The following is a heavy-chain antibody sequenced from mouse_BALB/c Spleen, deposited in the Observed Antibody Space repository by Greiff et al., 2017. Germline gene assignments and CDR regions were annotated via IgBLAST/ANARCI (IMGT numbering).Heavy chain of an antibody. D-gene: IGHD1-1*01. V-gene: IGHV1-77*01. Sequence: VQVVESGPELVKPGASVKMSCKASGYTFTDYVIRWVKQRTGQGLEWIGEIYPGSGSTYYNEKFKGKATLTADKSSNTAYMQLSSLTSEDSAVYFCARYYGSSYVYWYFDVWGAGTTVTVSS. J-gene: IGHJ1*01. CDR1: GYTFTDYV. CDR2: IYPGSGST. CDR3: ARYYGSSYVYWYFDV.